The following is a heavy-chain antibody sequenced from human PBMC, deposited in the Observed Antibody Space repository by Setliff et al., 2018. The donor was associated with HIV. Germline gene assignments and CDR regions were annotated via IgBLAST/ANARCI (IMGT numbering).Heavy chain of an antibody. CDR3: ARGQTTNNIKAEAFDI. D-gene: IGHD1-20*01. V-gene: IGHV1-18*01. Sequence: GASVKVSCKASGYTFISHAISWVRQAPGQGLEWMGWISAYNGNANYAQKFQGRVTITADKSTTTVYMELSSLGSEDTAVYYCARGQTTNNIKAEAFDIWGQGTLVTVSS. CDR1: GYTFISHA. J-gene: IGHJ3*02. CDR2: ISAYNGNA.